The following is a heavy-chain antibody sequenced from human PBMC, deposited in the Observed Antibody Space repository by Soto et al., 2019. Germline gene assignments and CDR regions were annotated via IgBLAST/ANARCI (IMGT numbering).Heavy chain of an antibody. V-gene: IGHV1-69*12. Sequence: QVQLVQSGAEVKKPGSSVKVSCKVSGGTFSNYAIDWVRLAPGHGLEWMGGIVPIFGTTYYTQKFQGRATIIADDSTTTAYFEMSSLRSEDTAIYYCARVDAVAGLYNYHGLDVWGQGTAVTVSS. CDR2: IVPIFGTT. J-gene: IGHJ6*02. CDR3: ARVDAVAGLYNYHGLDV. CDR1: GGTFSNYA. D-gene: IGHD6-19*01.